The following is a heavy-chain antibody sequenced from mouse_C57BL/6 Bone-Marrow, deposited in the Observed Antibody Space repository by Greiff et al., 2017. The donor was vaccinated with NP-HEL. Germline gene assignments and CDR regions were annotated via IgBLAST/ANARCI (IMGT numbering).Heavy chain of an antibody. J-gene: IGHJ3*01. CDR1: GFTFSSYG. V-gene: IGHV5-6*01. D-gene: IGHD2-2*01. CDR3: ASHGYASWFAY. Sequence: LVESGGDLVKPGGSLKLSCAASGFTFSSYGMSWVRQTPDKRLEWVATISSGGSYTYYPDSVKGRFTISRDNAKNTLYLQMSSLKSEDTAMYYCASHGYASWFAYWGQGTLVTVSA. CDR2: ISSGGSYT.